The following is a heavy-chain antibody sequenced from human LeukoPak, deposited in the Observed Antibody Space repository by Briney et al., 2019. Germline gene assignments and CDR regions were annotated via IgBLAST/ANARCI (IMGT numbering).Heavy chain of an antibody. Sequence: GGSLRLSCAASGFTVSSKYMSWVRQAPGKGLEWVSVLDSGGSTYYAESVKGRFTISRDDAKNSLYLQMNSLRAEDTAVYYCAREDIRLDYFDYWGQGTLVTVSS. CDR3: AREDIRLDYFDY. CDR2: LDSGGST. J-gene: IGHJ4*02. CDR1: GFTVSSKY. V-gene: IGHV3-53*01. D-gene: IGHD6-19*01.